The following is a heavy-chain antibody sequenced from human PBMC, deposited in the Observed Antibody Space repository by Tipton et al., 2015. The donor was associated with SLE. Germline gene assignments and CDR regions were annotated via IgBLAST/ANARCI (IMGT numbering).Heavy chain of an antibody. Sequence: SLRLSCAASGFTFNNYWMTWIRQAPGKGLEWVANIKQDGSEKYSVDSVRGRFTISRDNVKNSLYLQMNSLRAEDTAVYYCARGAHCGGDCHDTFDIWGQGTMVTVSS. CDR1: GFTFNNYW. CDR2: IKQDGSEK. CDR3: ARGAHCGGDCHDTFDI. D-gene: IGHD2-21*01. J-gene: IGHJ3*02. V-gene: IGHV3-7*01.